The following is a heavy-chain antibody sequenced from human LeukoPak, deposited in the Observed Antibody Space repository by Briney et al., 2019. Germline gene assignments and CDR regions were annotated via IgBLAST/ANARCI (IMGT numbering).Heavy chain of an antibody. CDR2: INHSGST. CDR1: GGSFSGYY. J-gene: IGHJ4*02. V-gene: IGHV4-34*01. D-gene: IGHD3-3*01. CDR3: ARGFGRITIFGVASDY. Sequence: SETLSLTCAVYGGSFSGYYWSWIRQPPGKGLEWIGEINHSGSTNYNPSLKSRGTISVDTSKNQFSLKLSSVTAADTAVYYCARGFGRITIFGVASDYWGQGTLVTVSS.